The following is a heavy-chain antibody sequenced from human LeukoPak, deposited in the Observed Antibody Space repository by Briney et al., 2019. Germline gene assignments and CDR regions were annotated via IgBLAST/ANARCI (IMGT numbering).Heavy chain of an antibody. J-gene: IGHJ6*03. Sequence: ASVKVSCKASGYTFTSYAIHWVRQAPGEGLEWLGWINPNSGGTNYAQKFQGRVTMTRDTSISTDYMELSRLRSDDTAVYYCARGVDTALVPYYYYYMDVWGKGTTVTISS. CDR2: INPNSGGT. D-gene: IGHD5-18*01. CDR3: ARGVDTALVPYYYYYMDV. V-gene: IGHV1-2*02. CDR1: GYTFTSYA.